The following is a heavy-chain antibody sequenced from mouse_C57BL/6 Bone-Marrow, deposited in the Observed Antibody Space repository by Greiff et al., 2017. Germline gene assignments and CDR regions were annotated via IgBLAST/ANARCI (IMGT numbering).Heavy chain of an antibody. CDR3: ARDLRPYYFDY. CDR1: GFTFSSYA. Sequence: EVQLVESGGGLVKPGGSLKLSCAASGFTFSSYAMSWVRQTPEKRLEWVATISDGGSYTYYPDNVKGRFTISRDNAKNNLDLQMSHLKSEDTAMYYCARDLRPYYFDYWGQGTTLTVSS. CDR2: ISDGGSYT. D-gene: IGHD3-2*02. V-gene: IGHV5-4*01. J-gene: IGHJ2*01.